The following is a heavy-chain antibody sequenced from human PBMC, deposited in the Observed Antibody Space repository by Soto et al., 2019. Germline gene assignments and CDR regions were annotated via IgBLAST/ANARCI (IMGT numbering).Heavy chain of an antibody. CDR3: GANDFWSGYPSDYGMDV. Sequence: SVKVSCKASGFTFTSSAVQWVRQARGQRLEWIGWIVVGSGNTNYAQKFQERVTITRDMSTSTAYMELSSLRSEDTAVYYCGANDFWSGYPSDYGMDVWGQGTTVTVSS. CDR1: GFTFTSSA. V-gene: IGHV1-58*01. CDR2: IVVGSGNT. D-gene: IGHD3-3*01. J-gene: IGHJ6*02.